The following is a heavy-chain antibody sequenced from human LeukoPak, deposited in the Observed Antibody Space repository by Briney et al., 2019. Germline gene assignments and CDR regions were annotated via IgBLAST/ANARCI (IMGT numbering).Heavy chain of an antibody. CDR3: ARDGATPNARLRWFDP. CDR1: GGSISSGGYY. V-gene: IGHV4-31*03. D-gene: IGHD5-24*01. Sequence: SETLSLTCTVSGGSISSGGYYWSWIRQHPGKGLEWIGYIYYSGSTYYNPSLKSRVTISVDTSKNQFSLKLSSVTAADTAVYYCARDGATPNARLRWFDPWGQGTLVTVSS. CDR2: IYYSGST. J-gene: IGHJ5*02.